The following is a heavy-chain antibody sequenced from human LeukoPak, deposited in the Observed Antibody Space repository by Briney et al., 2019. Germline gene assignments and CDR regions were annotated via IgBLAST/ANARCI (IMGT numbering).Heavy chain of an antibody. V-gene: IGHV3-66*01. CDR2: IYSGDGT. J-gene: IGHJ4*02. CDR3: AKSQYGVPHY. D-gene: IGHD2-2*01. Sequence: GGSLRLSCAASGFTVSSDYMSWVRQAPGKGLEWVSVIYSGDGTYYADSVKGRFTISRDNSKNTLYLQMNSLRAEDTAVYYCAKSQYGVPHYWGQGTLVTVSS. CDR1: GFTVSSDY.